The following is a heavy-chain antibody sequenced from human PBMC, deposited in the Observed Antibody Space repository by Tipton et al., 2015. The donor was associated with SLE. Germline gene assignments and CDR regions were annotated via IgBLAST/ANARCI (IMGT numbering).Heavy chain of an antibody. J-gene: IGHJ4*02. CDR2: AASSVSAI. CDR1: GFSFSSYE. CDR3: ARGRGLAYNYHCFDS. V-gene: IGHV3-48*03. D-gene: IGHD1-20*01. Sequence: SLRLSCAASGFSFSSYEMNWVRQAPGKGLEWVAYAASSVSAIYYADSVKGRFTISRDSAKNSLYLQMNSLRAEDTAVYYCARGRGLAYNYHCFDSWGQGTPVTVSS.